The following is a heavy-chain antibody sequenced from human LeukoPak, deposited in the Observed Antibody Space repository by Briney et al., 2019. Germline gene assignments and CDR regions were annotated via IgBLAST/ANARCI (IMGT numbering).Heavy chain of an antibody. D-gene: IGHD2-2*01. Sequence: GGSLRLSGAASGFTFSSYAMSWVRQAPGKGLEWVSAISGSGGSTYYADSVKGRFTISRDNSKNTLYLQMNSLRAEDTAVYYCAKEEDIVVVPAATGVDYWGQGTLVTVSS. J-gene: IGHJ4*02. CDR1: GFTFSSYA. V-gene: IGHV3-23*01. CDR3: AKEEDIVVVPAATGVDY. CDR2: ISGSGGST.